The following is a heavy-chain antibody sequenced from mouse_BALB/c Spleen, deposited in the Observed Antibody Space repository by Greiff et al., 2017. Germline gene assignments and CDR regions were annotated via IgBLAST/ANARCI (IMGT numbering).Heavy chain of an antibody. J-gene: IGHJ4*01. V-gene: IGHV1-18*01. D-gene: IGHD2-2*01. Sequence: EVKLMESGPELVKPGASMKISCKASGYSFTGYTMNWVKQSHGKNLEWIGLINPYNGGTSYNQKFKGKATLTVDKSSSTAYMELLSLTSEDSAVYYCAREGYGYDVYYAMDYWGQGTSVTVSS. CDR2: INPYNGGT. CDR3: AREGYGYDVYYAMDY. CDR1: GYSFTGYT.